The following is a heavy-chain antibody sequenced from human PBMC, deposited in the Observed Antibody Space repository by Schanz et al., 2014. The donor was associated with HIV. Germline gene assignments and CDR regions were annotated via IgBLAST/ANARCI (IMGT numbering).Heavy chain of an antibody. CDR1: GDTFRRYS. CDR3: ARWGRGCSGGSCYWGYYGMVV. J-gene: IGHJ6*02. CDR2: IIPMFGTT. D-gene: IGHD2-15*01. V-gene: IGHV1-69*06. Sequence: QVQLVQSGAEVKKPGSSVTVSCKASGDTFRRYSIHWVRQGPGQGLEWMGGIIPMFGTTKYPQRLQGRVTISADKSTTTAYMELSNLRSEDTAVYFCARWGRGCSGGSCYWGYYGMVVWGQGTTVTVSS.